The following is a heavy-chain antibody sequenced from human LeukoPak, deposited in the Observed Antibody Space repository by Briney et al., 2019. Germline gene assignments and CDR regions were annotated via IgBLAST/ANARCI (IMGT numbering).Heavy chain of an antibody. Sequence: ASVKVSCKASGGTFSSYAISWVRQAPGQGLEWMGRIIPILGIANYAQKFQGRVTITADKSTSTAYMELSSLRSEDTAVYYCARGVFYDPFSYWGQGTLVTVSS. J-gene: IGHJ4*02. CDR2: IIPILGIA. D-gene: IGHD2/OR15-2a*01. CDR1: GGTFSSYA. V-gene: IGHV1-69*04. CDR3: ARGVFYDPFSY.